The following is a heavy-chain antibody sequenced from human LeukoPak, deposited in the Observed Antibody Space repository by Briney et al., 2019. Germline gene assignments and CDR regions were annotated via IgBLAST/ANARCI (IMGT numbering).Heavy chain of an antibody. CDR1: GYTFTSYG. D-gene: IGHD6-19*01. J-gene: IGHJ4*02. CDR3: ARVSSGWYKYYFDY. V-gene: IGHV1-18*01. Sequence: ASVKVSCKASGYTFTSYGISWVRQAPGQGLEWMGWISAYNGNTNYAQKLQGRVTMTTDTSTSTAYMELRSLRPDDTAVYYCARVSSGWYKYYFDYWGQGTLVTVSS. CDR2: ISAYNGNT.